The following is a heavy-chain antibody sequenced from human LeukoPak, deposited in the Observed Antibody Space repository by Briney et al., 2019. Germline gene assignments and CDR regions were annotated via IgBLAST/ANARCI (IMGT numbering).Heavy chain of an antibody. CDR2: IRYDGSNK. V-gene: IGHV3-30*02. Sequence: GGSLRLSCAASGFTFSSYGMHWVRQAPGKGLEWVAFIRYDGSNKYYADSVKGRFTISRDNSKNTLYLQMNSLGAEDTAVYYCARVSGSYLTPNGAFDIWGQGTMVTVSS. D-gene: IGHD1-26*01. CDR3: ARVSGSYLTPNGAFDI. J-gene: IGHJ3*02. CDR1: GFTFSSYG.